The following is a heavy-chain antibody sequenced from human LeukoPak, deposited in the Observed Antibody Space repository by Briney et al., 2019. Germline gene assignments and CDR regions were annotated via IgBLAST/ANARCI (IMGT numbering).Heavy chain of an antibody. D-gene: IGHD3-22*01. CDR3: AKDLYYYDSSGYYLGCDY. CDR1: GFTFTNYG. CDR2: IRYDGSNK. V-gene: IGHV3-30*02. Sequence: GGSLRLSCAASGFTFTNYGIHWVRQAPGKGLEWVAFIRYDGSNKYYADSVKGRFTISRDNSKNTLYLQMNSLRAEDTAVYYCAKDLYYYDSSGYYLGCDYWGQGTLVTVSS. J-gene: IGHJ4*02.